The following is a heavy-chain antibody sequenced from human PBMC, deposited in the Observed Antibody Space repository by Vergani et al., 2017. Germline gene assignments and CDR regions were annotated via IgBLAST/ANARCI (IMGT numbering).Heavy chain of an antibody. J-gene: IGHJ6*04. CDR3: AGFRTTDYYYGMDG. CDR1: GGSISSYY. D-gene: IGHD1-14*01. CDR2: IYYSGST. V-gene: IGHV4-59*01. Sequence: QVQLQESGPGLVKPSETLSLTCTVSGGSISSYYWSWILQPPGKGLEWVGYIYYSGSTNSNPSLKSGVTISVDTSKNQFSLQLSSVTAADTAVYYWAGFRTTDYYYGMDGWGEGTTVTVSS.